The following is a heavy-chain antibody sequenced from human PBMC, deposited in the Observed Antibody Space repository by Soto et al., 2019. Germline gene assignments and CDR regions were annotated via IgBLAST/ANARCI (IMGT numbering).Heavy chain of an antibody. CDR2: INTGNGNT. D-gene: IGHD3-22*01. CDR1: GYTFTSYD. Sequence: ASVKVSCKASGYTFTSYDMHWVPQAPGQSLEWMGWINTGNGNTKYSQKFQGRVTITRDTSATTAYMELSSLRSEDTAMYYCARSPQPYYYDSSGSIDYWGQGTLVTVSS. CDR3: ARSPQPYYYDSSGSIDY. V-gene: IGHV1-3*04. J-gene: IGHJ4*02.